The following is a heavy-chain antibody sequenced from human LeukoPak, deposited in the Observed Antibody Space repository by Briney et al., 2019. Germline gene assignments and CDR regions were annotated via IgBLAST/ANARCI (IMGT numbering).Heavy chain of an antibody. CDR1: GASISSYY. V-gene: IGHV4-4*07. CDR3: ARDSGTTGEVKFDP. J-gene: IGHJ5*02. Sequence: SETLSLTCTVSGASISSYYWSWIRQPAGKALEWNGRIYVTGSTTTNPSLESRVAMSLDTSKNHFSLKLRSVTAADTAVYYCARDSGTTGEVKFDPWGQGTLVTVSS. CDR2: IYVTGST. D-gene: IGHD1-7*01.